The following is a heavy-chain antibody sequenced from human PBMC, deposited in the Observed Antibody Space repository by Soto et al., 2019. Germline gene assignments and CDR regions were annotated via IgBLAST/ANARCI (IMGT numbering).Heavy chain of an antibody. V-gene: IGHV3-74*01. CDR2: INSDGSST. CDR3: ARVGTAGVDIVATPPGY. CDR1: GFTFSSYW. Sequence: GGSLRLSCAASGFTFSSYWMHWVRQAPGKGLVWVSRINSDGSSTSYADSVKGRFTISRDNAKNTLYLQMNSLRAEDTAVYYCARVGTAGVDIVATPPGYWGQGTLVTVSS. D-gene: IGHD5-12*01. J-gene: IGHJ4*02.